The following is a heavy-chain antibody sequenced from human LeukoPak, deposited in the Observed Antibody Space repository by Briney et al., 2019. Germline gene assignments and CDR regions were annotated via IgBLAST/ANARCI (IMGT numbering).Heavy chain of an antibody. J-gene: IGHJ4*02. V-gene: IGHV3-48*03. D-gene: IGHD3-10*01. Sequence: PGGSLRLSCAASGFTFSSYAMNWVRQAPGKGLEWVSYISSSGSTIYYADSVKGRFTISRDNAKNSLYLQMNSLRAEDTAVYYCARTFGELLSTFDYWGQGTLVTVSS. CDR3: ARTFGELLSTFDY. CDR1: GFTFSSYA. CDR2: ISSSGSTI.